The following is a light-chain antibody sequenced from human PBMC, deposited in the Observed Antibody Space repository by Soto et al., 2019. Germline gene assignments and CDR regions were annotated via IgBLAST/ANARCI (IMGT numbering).Light chain of an antibody. V-gene: IGKV3-20*01. Sequence: EIVLTQSPGTLSLSPGERATLSCRASQSVSSTYLAWYQQKPGQAPRLLIYGASSRPTGIPDRFISSGSGTDFTLTISRLEPEDFAVYYCQQYGSSPPITFGQGTRLEIK. J-gene: IGKJ5*01. CDR2: GAS. CDR3: QQYGSSPPIT. CDR1: QSVSSTY.